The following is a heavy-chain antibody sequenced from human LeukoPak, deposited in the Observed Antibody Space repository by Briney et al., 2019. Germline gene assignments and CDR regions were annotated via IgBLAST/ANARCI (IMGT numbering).Heavy chain of an antibody. Sequence: PGGSLRLSCAASGFTFSGYWMSWVRQAPGKGLEWVANIKQDGSEKYYVDSVKGRFTISRDNSKNTLYLQMNSLRAEDTAVYYCARGLAAAGLYFDYWGQGTLVTVSS. CDR2: IKQDGSEK. CDR3: ARGLAAAGLYFDY. CDR1: GFTFSGYW. D-gene: IGHD6-13*01. V-gene: IGHV3-7*05. J-gene: IGHJ4*02.